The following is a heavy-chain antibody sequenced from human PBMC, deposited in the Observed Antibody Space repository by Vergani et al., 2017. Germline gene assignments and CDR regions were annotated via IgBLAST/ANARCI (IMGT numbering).Heavy chain of an antibody. CDR1: GFTFSNSA. V-gene: IGHV3-23*04. Sequence: EVQLVESGGVVVQPGGSLRLSCAASGFTFSNSAVSWVRQAPGRGLAWVSSISGPGLSTYYADSVKGRFSISRDNSKNTVFLQMHSLRAEDTAIYYCAKDLHDSSGYYPDYWGQGTLVTVSS. CDR2: ISGPGLST. CDR3: AKDLHDSSGYYPDY. D-gene: IGHD3-22*01. J-gene: IGHJ4*02.